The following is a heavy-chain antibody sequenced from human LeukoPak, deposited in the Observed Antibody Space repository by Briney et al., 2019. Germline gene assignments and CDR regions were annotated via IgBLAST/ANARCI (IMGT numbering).Heavy chain of an antibody. Sequence: PGRSLRLSCAASGFTFSSYAMHWVRQAPGKGLEWVAVISYDGSNKYYADSVKGRFTISRDNSKNTLYLQMNSLRAEDTAVYYCASSQLWSRDFDYWGQGTLVTVSS. J-gene: IGHJ4*02. V-gene: IGHV3-30*04. D-gene: IGHD3-10*01. CDR2: ISYDGSNK. CDR3: ASSQLWSRDFDY. CDR1: GFTFSSYA.